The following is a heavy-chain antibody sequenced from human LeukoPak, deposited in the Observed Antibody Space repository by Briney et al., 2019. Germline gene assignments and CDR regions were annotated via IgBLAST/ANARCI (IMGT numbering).Heavy chain of an antibody. Sequence: GWSLRLSCAASGFTFSSYAMSWVRQAPGKGLEWVANIKQDGSEKYYVDSVKGRFTISRDNAKNSLYLQMNSLRAEDTAVYYCASFSFLYWGQGTLVTVSS. V-gene: IGHV3-7*01. CDR3: ASFSFLY. D-gene: IGHD2/OR15-2a*01. CDR2: IKQDGSEK. CDR1: GFTFSSYA. J-gene: IGHJ4*02.